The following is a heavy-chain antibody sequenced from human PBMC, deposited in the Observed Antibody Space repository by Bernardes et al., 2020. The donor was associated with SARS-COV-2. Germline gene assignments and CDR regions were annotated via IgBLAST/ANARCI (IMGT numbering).Heavy chain of an antibody. J-gene: IGHJ4*02. CDR1: GFTFSSFG. Sequence: GSLRLSCVASGFTFSSFGMHWVRQAPGKGLEWVAVIAYDGSRKYYADSVKGRFTISRDNSKNTLFLEMDSLRSEDSAVYYCAKTPPSTVTTEPYFFDSWGQGTLVTVSS. V-gene: IGHV3-30*18. CDR2: IAYDGSRK. CDR3: AKTPPSTVTTEPYFFDS. D-gene: IGHD4-17*01.